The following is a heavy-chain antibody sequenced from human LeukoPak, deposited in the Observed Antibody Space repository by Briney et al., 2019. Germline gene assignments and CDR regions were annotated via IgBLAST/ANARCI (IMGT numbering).Heavy chain of an antibody. CDR2: ISAYNGNT. CDR1: GYTFTSYG. D-gene: IGHD3-22*01. V-gene: IGHV1-18*01. CDR3: PREFGYYDSSGYYPRLHDAFDI. Sequence: ASVKVSCKASGYTFTSYGISWVRQAPGQGLEWMGWISAYNGNTNYAQKLQGRVTMTTDTSTSTAYMELRSLRSDDTAVYYCPREFGYYDSSGYYPRLHDAFDIWGQGTMVTVSS. J-gene: IGHJ3*02.